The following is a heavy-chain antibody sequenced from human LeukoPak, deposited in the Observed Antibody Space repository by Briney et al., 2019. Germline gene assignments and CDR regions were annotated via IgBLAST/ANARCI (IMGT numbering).Heavy chain of an antibody. J-gene: IGHJ4*02. V-gene: IGHV3-74*01. CDR2: INGDGSVT. CDR3: ARGVCSGGLCYHTFDN. Sequence: HLGGSLRLSCAASRMTFRNYWMDWVRQTPGKGPVWVSRINGDGSVTSYADFVKGRFTISRDNAKNTLYLQMNSLRAEDTAVYYCARGVCSGGLCYHTFDNWGQGTLVTVSS. CDR1: RMTFRNYW. D-gene: IGHD2-8*02.